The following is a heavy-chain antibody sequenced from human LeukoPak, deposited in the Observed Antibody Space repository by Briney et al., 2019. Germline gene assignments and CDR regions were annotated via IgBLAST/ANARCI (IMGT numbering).Heavy chain of an antibody. CDR1: GYNFTSYR. Sequence: GESLKISCKGSGYNFTSYRIGWVRQMPGKGLEWMGIIYPGDSDTRYSPSFQGQVTISADKSISTAYLQWSSLKASDTAMYYCARQKGYCSSTSCPGWFDPWGQGTLVTVSS. J-gene: IGHJ5*02. CDR3: ARQKGYCSSTSCPGWFDP. D-gene: IGHD2-2*01. CDR2: IYPGDSDT. V-gene: IGHV5-51*01.